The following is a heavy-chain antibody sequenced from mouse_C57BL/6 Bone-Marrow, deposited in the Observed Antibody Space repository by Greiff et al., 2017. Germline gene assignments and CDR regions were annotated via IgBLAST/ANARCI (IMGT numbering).Heavy chain of an antibody. V-gene: IGHV1-26*01. CDR1: GYTFTDYY. CDR2: INPNNGGT. J-gene: IGHJ2*01. Sequence: EVQLQQSGPELVKPGASVKISCKASGYTFTDYYMNWVKQSHGKSLEWIGDINPNNGGTSYNQKFKGKATLTVDKSSSTAYMDLRSLTSEDSAVYYCARGVLRRWGQGTTLTVSS. D-gene: IGHD1-2*01. CDR3: ARGVLRR.